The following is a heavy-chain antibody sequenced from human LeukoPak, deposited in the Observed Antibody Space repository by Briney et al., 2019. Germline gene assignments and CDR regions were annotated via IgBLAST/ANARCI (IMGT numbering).Heavy chain of an antibody. CDR1: GGSISSHY. CDR3: ARANKVATPFDY. J-gene: IGHJ4*02. Sequence: PSETLSLTCTVSGGSISSHYWSWIRQPPGKGLEWIGYIYYSGSTNYNPSLKSRVTISVDTSKNQFPLKLSSVTAADTAVYYCARANKVATPFDYWGQGTLVTVSS. D-gene: IGHD5-12*01. V-gene: IGHV4-59*11. CDR2: IYYSGST.